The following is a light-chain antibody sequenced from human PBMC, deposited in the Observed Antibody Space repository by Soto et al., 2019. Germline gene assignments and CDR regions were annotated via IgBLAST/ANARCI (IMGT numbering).Light chain of an antibody. Sequence: EIVLTQSPGTLSLSPGGRATLSCSVSQSVSSTYLAWYQQIPGQAPRLLIYGASSRATGIPDRFSGSGSGTDFTLTISRLEPEDFAVYYCQQYGSSEFTFGPGTKVHIK. J-gene: IGKJ3*01. CDR3: QQYGSSEFT. V-gene: IGKV3-20*01. CDR2: GAS. CDR1: QSVSSTY.